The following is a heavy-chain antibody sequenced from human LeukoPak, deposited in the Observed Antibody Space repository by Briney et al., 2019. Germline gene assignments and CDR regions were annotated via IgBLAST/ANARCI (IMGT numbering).Heavy chain of an antibody. V-gene: IGHV4-59*01. Sequence: SETLSLTCTVSGDFITAYYWSWIRQPPGKGLEWIGYVYYSGSTEYNPSLRSRVTISLERSKHQVSLKPTSVPAADPAVYYCASNTGTVFDYWGQGALVTVSS. J-gene: IGHJ4*02. CDR1: GDFITAYY. CDR2: VYYSGST. D-gene: IGHD7-27*01. CDR3: ASNTGTVFDY.